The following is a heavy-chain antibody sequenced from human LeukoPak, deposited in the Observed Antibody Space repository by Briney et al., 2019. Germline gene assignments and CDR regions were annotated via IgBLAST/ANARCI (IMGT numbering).Heavy chain of an antibody. J-gene: IGHJ4*02. CDR1: GFTFDYSA. D-gene: IGHD3-22*01. CDR3: VKGGFTYYDD. V-gene: IGHV3-23*01. CDR2: INTGDIT. Sequence: GGSLRLSCAASGFTFDYSAMTWVRQAPEKGLEWVSTINTGDITFYANSVKGRFTISRDNSKNALFLQMNSLRAEDSAIYYCVKGGFTYYDDWGQGTLVTVSS.